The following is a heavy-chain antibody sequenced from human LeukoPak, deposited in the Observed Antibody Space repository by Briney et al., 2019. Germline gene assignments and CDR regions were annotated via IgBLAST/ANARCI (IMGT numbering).Heavy chain of an antibody. V-gene: IGHV4-30-2*01. CDR1: GGSISSGGYS. J-gene: IGHJ5*02. CDR2: IYHSGGT. Sequence: SETLSLTCAVSGGSISSGGYSWSWIRQPPGKGLEWIGYIYHSGGTYYNPSLKSRVTISVGRSKNQFSLKPSSVTAADTAVYYCARTRITMVRGVYRFDPWGQGTLVTVSS. CDR3: ARTRITMVRGVYRFDP. D-gene: IGHD3-10*01.